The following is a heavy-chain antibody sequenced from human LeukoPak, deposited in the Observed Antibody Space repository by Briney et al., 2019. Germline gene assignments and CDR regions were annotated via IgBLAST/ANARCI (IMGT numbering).Heavy chain of an antibody. D-gene: IGHD1-26*01. CDR2: INAGNGNT. V-gene: IGHV1-3*03. Sequence: ASVKVSCKASGYTFTSYAMHWVRQAPGQRLEWMGWINAGNGNTKYSQEFQGRVTITRDTSASTAYMELSSLRSEDMSVYYCVRERYSGSYYWDYWGQGTLVTVSS. J-gene: IGHJ4*02. CDR3: VRERYSGSYYWDY. CDR1: GYTFTSYA.